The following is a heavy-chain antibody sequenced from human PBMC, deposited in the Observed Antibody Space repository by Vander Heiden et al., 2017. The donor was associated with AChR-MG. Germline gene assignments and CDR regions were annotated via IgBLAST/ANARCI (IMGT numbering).Heavy chain of an antibody. V-gene: IGHV4-34*01. CDR1: GGSFSGYY. J-gene: IGHJ4*02. D-gene: IGHD6-19*01. CDR3: ARGSGFRAVAGPPSVSLHQ. Sequence: QVQLQQWGAGLLKPSETLSLTCAVYGGSFSGYYWSWIRQPPGKGLEWIGEINHSGSTNYNQSLKSRGTISIDTSKNQFSLKLRSVTAAEKAVYYCARGSGFRAVAGPPSVSLHQWVQGTLVPVS. CDR2: INHSGST.